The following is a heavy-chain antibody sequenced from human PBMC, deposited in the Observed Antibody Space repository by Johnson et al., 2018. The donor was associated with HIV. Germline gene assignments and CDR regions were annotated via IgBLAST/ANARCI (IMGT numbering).Heavy chain of an antibody. J-gene: IGHJ3*01. CDR2: INWNGGST. CDR3: ARYGESQQLPLGDAFDV. D-gene: IGHD6-13*01. V-gene: IGHV3-20*04. CDR1: GFTFSSYG. Sequence: VQLVESGGGVVQPGRSLRLSCAATGFTFSSYGVHWVRQAPGKGLELVAGINWNGGSTGYADSVKGRFTISSDNAKNSLYLQMDSPRAEDTVMYYCARYGESQQLPLGDAFDVWGQVTMVTVSS.